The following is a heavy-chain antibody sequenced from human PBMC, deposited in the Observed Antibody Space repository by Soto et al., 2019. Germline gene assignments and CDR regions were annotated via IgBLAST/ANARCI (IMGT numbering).Heavy chain of an antibody. CDR3: AKTIGFTIVGVAIPTDNYYGMDV. CDR1: GFTFSSYG. D-gene: IGHD3-3*01. J-gene: IGHJ6*02. Sequence: GGSLRLSCAASGFTFSSYGMHWVRQAPGKGLEWVAVISYDGSNKYYADSVKGRFTISRANSKNTLYLQMNSLRAEDTAVYCCAKTIGFTIVGVAIPTDNYYGMDVWGQGTTVTVSS. V-gene: IGHV3-30*18. CDR2: ISYDGSNK.